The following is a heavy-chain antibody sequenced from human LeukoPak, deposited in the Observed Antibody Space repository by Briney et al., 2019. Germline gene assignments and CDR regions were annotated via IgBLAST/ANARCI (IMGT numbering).Heavy chain of an antibody. CDR1: GYTFTGYY. CDR2: INPNSGGT. D-gene: IGHD3-3*01. Sequence: AAVKVSCKASGYTFTGYYMHWVRQAPGQGLEWMGWINPNSGGTNYAQKFQGRVTMTRDTSISTAYMELSRLRSDDTAVYYCARGVYYDFWSGSQRQDYYYYYMGVWGKGTTVTVSS. J-gene: IGHJ6*03. CDR3: ARGVYYDFWSGSQRQDYYYYYMGV. V-gene: IGHV1-2*02.